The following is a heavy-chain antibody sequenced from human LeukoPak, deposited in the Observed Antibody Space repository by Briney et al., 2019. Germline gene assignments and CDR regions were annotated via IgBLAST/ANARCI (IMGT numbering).Heavy chain of an antibody. CDR3: ARGRYSGYDYDY. CDR2: INHSGST. Sequence: HPSETLSLTCAVYGVSFSGYYWSWIRQPPGKGLEWIGEINHSGSTNYNPSLKGRVTISVDTSKNQFSLKLSSVTAADTAVYYCARGRYSGYDYDYWGQGTLVTVSS. J-gene: IGHJ4*02. D-gene: IGHD5-12*01. CDR1: GVSFSGYY. V-gene: IGHV4-34*01.